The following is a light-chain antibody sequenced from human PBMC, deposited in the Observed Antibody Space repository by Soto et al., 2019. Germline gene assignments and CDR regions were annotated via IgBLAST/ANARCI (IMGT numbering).Light chain of an antibody. J-gene: IGLJ2*01. V-gene: IGLV2-14*01. CDR2: DVS. CDR3: SSYTSASTPVV. Sequence: QSVLTQPASVSGSPGQSITISCTGTGSDVGGYNYVSWYQQHPGKAPKVMIYDVSNRPSGVSNRFSGSKSGNTASLTISGLQAEDEADYYCSSYTSASTPVVFGGGTKLTV. CDR1: GSDVGGYNY.